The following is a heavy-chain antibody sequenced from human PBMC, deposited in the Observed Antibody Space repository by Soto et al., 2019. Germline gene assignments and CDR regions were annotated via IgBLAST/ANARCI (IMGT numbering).Heavy chain of an antibody. CDR1: GFTISGYW. J-gene: IGHJ6*04. D-gene: IGHD5-12*01. CDR2: INSDGSST. Sequence: EVQLVESGGGLVQPGGSLRLSCAASGFTISGYWMHWVRQAPGKRLGWVSRINSDGSSTGYADSVKGRFTISRDNAKNTLYLQMNRLRAEDTAVYYCARDPTSVRRMDVWGKGTTVTVSS. V-gene: IGHV3-74*01. CDR3: ARDPTSVRRMDV.